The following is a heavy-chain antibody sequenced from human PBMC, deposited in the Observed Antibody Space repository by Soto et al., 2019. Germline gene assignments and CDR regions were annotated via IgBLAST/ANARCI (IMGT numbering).Heavy chain of an antibody. CDR2: ISAYNGNT. Sequence: ASVKVSCKASGYTFTSYGISWVRQAPGQGLEWMGWISAYNGNTNYAQKLQGRVTMTIDTSTSTAYMELRSLRSDDTAVYYCARAGKITIFGVVIIDFDYWGQGTLVTVSS. CDR1: GYTFTSYG. D-gene: IGHD3-3*01. CDR3: ARAGKITIFGVVIIDFDY. V-gene: IGHV1-18*01. J-gene: IGHJ4*02.